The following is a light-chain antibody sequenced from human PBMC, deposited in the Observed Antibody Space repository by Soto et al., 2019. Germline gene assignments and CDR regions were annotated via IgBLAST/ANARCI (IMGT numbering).Light chain of an antibody. J-gene: IGKJ1*01. Sequence: DIQMTQSPSTLSASVGHRVTITCRASQTISTWLAWYQQKPGKAPKLLIYDVSTLGSGVPSRFSGSGSGTDFTLTISSLQPDDSATYYCQQYNTFWTFGQGTKVDI. CDR3: QQYNTFWT. V-gene: IGKV1-5*01. CDR1: QTISTW. CDR2: DVS.